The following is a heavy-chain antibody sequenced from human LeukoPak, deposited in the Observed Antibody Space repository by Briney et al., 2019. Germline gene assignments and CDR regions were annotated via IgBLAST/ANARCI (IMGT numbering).Heavy chain of an antibody. CDR2: ISSSASTI. D-gene: IGHD6-19*01. Sequence: GGSLRLSCAASGFIFSNYEMNWVRQASGKGLEWVSYISSSASTIHYADSVKGRFTVSRHNSENTLYLHMNSLRVEDTAVYFCARGGTPGYSSGRIDYWGQGTLVTVSS. CDR1: GFIFSNYE. V-gene: IGHV3-48*03. CDR3: ARGGTPGYSSGRIDY. J-gene: IGHJ4*02.